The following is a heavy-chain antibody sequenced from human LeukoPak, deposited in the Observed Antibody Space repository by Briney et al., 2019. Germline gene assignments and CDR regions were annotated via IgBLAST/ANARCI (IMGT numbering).Heavy chain of an antibody. J-gene: IGHJ4*02. Sequence: GGSLRLSCAASGFTFSTYWMHWVRQTPGKGLVWVSIINSDGSSTNYADSVKGPFTISRDTDKNTMYLQMNSLRAEDTAVYYCATDVPAATIFGYWGQGTLVTVSS. V-gene: IGHV3-74*01. CDR2: INSDGSST. CDR1: GFTFSTYW. CDR3: ATDVPAATIFGY. D-gene: IGHD2-2*01.